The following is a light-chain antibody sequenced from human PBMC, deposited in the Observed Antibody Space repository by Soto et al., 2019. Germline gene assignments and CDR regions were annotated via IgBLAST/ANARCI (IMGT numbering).Light chain of an antibody. CDR1: QTVLYSSNNKTY. Sequence: DIVMTQSPDSLAVSLGERVTINCKSSQTVLYSSNNKTYLAWYQKRPGQPPKLLIYWASTRESGVPDRFSGSGSGTEFTLTISSLQAEDVAVYYCQQYYSTPRTFGQGTKLEIK. V-gene: IGKV4-1*01. CDR2: WAS. CDR3: QQYYSTPRT. J-gene: IGKJ2*01.